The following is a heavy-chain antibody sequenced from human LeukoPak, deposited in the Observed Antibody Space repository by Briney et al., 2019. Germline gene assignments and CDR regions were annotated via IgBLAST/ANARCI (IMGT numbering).Heavy chain of an antibody. CDR1: GYTFSDHY. CDR2: INPDSGGT. D-gene: IGHD1-1*01. J-gene: IGHJ5*02. Sequence: ASVKVSCKASGYTFSDHYMHWVRQAPVQGLEWLGYINPDSGGTNYAQKFQGRVTMTRDTSISTAYMELSRLTSDDTAVYYCARPCGTTRGQFWFDPWGQGILVTVSS. CDR3: ARPCGTTRGQFWFDP. V-gene: IGHV1-2*02.